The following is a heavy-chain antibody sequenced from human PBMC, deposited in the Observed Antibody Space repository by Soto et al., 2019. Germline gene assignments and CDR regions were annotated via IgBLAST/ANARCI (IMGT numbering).Heavy chain of an antibody. Sequence: QVQLVQSGADVKKPGSSVKVSCKTSGGSFGSSAISWVRQAPAQGLEWMGEIIPVFDKANHAQNFQGRLTITADELTGTVFMELRSLRSEDTAVYFWARLSRDWGDAFDLCGLGTLVKVSS. CDR2: IIPVFDKA. D-gene: IGHD3-16*01. CDR3: ARLSRDWGDAFDL. J-gene: IGHJ3*01. CDR1: GGSFGSSA. V-gene: IGHV1-69*01.